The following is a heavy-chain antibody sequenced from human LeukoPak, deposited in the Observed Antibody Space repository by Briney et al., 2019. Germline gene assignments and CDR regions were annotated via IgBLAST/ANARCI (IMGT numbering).Heavy chain of an antibody. V-gene: IGHV1-18*01. CDR1: GYTFTNYG. CDR3: ARDDYRMSWRVTIFPAFDP. D-gene: IGHD3-3*01. CDR2: ISGYSGDT. J-gene: IGHJ5*02. Sequence: GASVKVSCKASGYTFTNYGISWVRQAPGQGLEWMGWISGYSGDTNYAQKFQGRVTVTTDTSTSTAFMELRSLRSDDTAMYYFARDDYRMSWRVTIFPAFDPWGQGTLVTVS.